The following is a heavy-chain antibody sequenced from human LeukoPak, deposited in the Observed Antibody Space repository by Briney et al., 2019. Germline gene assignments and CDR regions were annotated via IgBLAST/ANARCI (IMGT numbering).Heavy chain of an antibody. D-gene: IGHD6-19*01. Sequence: GESLKISYATSGYNFPRHWIGWVRQLPGKGLEYVGVIFPDDSDTRYSPSSEGHVTISADTSINTAYLQWRSLQASDTAMYFCASRVGVAGTFDAFDLRGQGTMVTVSS. V-gene: IGHV5-51*01. CDR1: GYNFPRHW. CDR3: ASRVGVAGTFDAFDL. J-gene: IGHJ3*01. CDR2: IFPDDSDT.